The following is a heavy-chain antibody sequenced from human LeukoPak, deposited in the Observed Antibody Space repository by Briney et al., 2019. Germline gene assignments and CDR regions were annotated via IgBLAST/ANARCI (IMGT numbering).Heavy chain of an antibody. V-gene: IGHV3-21*01. D-gene: IGHD3-10*01. CDR3: ARGTYYYGSGTYDWFDP. CDR2: ISSSSSYI. J-gene: IGHJ5*02. Sequence: AGGSLRLSCAASGFTFSSYSMNWVRQAPGKGLEWVSSISSSSSYIYYADSVKGRFTISRDNAKNSLYLQMNSLRAEDTAVYYCARGTYYYGSGTYDWFDPWGQGTLVTVSS. CDR1: GFTFSSYS.